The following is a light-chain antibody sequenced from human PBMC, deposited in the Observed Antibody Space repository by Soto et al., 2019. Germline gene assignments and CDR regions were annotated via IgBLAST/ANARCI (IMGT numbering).Light chain of an antibody. V-gene: IGKV3-15*01. Sequence: EIVMTQSPATLSVSPGERATLSCRASQSVSSNLAWYQQKPGQAPSLLIYGASTRATGIPARFSGSGSGTEFTLTISSLQSEDVAVYYYQQYNNWPRTFGQGTKVEL. CDR1: QSVSSN. CDR2: GAS. CDR3: QQYNNWPRT. J-gene: IGKJ1*01.